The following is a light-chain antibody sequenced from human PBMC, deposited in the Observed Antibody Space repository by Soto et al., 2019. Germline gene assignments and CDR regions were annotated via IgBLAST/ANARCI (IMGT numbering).Light chain of an antibody. CDR1: TGAVTSGHY. V-gene: IGLV7-46*01. Sequence: QAVVTQEPSLTVPPGGTVTLTCGSSTGAVTSGHYPYWFQQKPGQAPRTLIYYTSNKHSWTPARFSGSLLGGKAALTLSGAQPEDEAEYYCLLSYGGARVFGGGTKLTVL. CDR3: LLSYGGARV. CDR2: YTS. J-gene: IGLJ3*02.